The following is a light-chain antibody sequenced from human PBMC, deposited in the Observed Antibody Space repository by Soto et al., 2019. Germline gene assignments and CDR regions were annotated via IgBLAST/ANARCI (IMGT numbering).Light chain of an antibody. CDR2: LEGSGSY. V-gene: IGLV4-60*03. Sequence: QLVLTQSSSASASLGSSVKLTCTLSSGHSSYIIAWHQQQPGKAPRYLLKLEGSGSYNKGSGVPDRFSGSSSGADRYLTISNPQSVDEADYYCETWDSNSWVFGGGTKLTVL. J-gene: IGLJ3*02. CDR3: ETWDSNSWV. CDR1: SGHSSYI.